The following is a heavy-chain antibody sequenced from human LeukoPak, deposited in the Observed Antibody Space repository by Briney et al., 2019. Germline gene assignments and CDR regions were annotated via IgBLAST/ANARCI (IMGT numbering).Heavy chain of an antibody. CDR3: ARLYCSSTSCLFDY. J-gene: IGHJ4*02. V-gene: IGHV3-13*01. CDR1: GFTFSSYD. CDR2: IDPAGDT. Sequence: WESLRLSCAVSGFTFSSYDWRWVRQATGKGLEWVWAIDPAGDTYYQASVKGRFTISRDNSKNTLYLQMGSLRAEDMAVYYCARLYCSSTSCLFDYWGQGTLVTVSS. D-gene: IGHD2-2*01.